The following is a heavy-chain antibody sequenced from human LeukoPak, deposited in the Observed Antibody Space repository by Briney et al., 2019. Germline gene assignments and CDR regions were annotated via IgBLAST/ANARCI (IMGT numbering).Heavy chain of an antibody. J-gene: IGHJ4*02. CDR1: GFTFSSYG. V-gene: IGHV3-30*18. Sequence: SLRLSCAASGFTFSSYGMHWVRQAPGKGLEWVAIISFDGSNKYYGDSVKGRFTISRDSSKNTLYLQMNSLRAEDTAVYYCAKEGIAVAGIHFDSWGQGTLVTVSS. CDR3: AKEGIAVAGIHFDS. CDR2: ISFDGSNK. D-gene: IGHD6-19*01.